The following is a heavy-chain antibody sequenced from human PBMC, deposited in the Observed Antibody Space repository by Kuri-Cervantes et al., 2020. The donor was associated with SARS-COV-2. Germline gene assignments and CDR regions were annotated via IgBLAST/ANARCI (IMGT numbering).Heavy chain of an antibody. CDR1: GFTFSSYS. J-gene: IGHJ3*02. Sequence: GESLKISCAASGFTFSSYSMNWVRKAPGKGLEWVSTINYNAESTYHADSVKGRFTISRDNSQNTLFLQMDNLRAEDTATYYCAKDPWAVVVSGAFDTWGQGTMVTVSS. D-gene: IGHD3-22*01. CDR3: AKDPWAVVVSGAFDT. V-gene: IGHV3-23*01. CDR2: INYNAEST.